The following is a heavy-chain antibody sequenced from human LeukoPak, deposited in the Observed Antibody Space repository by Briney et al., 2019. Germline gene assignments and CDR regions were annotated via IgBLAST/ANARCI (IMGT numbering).Heavy chain of an antibody. CDR3: ATKEPSTSGWSY. D-gene: IGHD6-19*01. Sequence: PGGSLRLSCATSGLNFNNAWMSWVRQAPGKGLEWVANIKEDGSEKNYVDSVKGRFTISRDNAVNSVYLQMNDLRAEDTGVYYCATKEPSTSGWSYWGQGTLVTVSS. CDR1: GLNFNNAW. J-gene: IGHJ4*02. V-gene: IGHV3-7*01. CDR2: IKEDGSEK.